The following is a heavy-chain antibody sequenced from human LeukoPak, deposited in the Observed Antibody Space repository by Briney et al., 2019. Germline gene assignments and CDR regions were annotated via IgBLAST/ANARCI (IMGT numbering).Heavy chain of an antibody. CDR2: MYHSGST. D-gene: IGHD6-19*01. J-gene: IGHJ4*02. V-gene: IGHV4-59*01. CDR3: ARQDSSGWY. Sequence: SETLSLTCAVYGGSFSGYYWSWIRQPPGKGLEWIGSMYHSGSTNYNPSLKSRVTISVDTSKTQLSLKLTSVTAADTAVYYCARQDSSGWYWGQGTLVTVSS. CDR1: GGSFSGYY.